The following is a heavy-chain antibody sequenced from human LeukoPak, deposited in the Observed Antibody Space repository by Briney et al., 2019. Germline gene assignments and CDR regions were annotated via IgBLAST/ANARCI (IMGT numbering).Heavy chain of an antibody. Sequence: GGSLRLSCAASGFSFRNYWMTWVRQAPGKGLEWLSNIKQDESEEYYADSVKGRFTISRDNAKNSLFLQMNNLRAEDTAVYYCGTLVTGTIPYIVYWGQGTLVTVSS. CDR1: GFSFRNYW. CDR2: IKQDESEE. J-gene: IGHJ4*02. CDR3: GTLVTGTIPYIVY. D-gene: IGHD1-20*01. V-gene: IGHV3-7*01.